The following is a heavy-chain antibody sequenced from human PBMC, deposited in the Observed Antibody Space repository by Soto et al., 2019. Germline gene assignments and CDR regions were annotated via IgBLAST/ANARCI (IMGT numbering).Heavy chain of an antibody. V-gene: IGHV3-53*01. CDR2: IYSDGRT. CDR3: ARGFNWFDP. J-gene: IGHJ5*02. Sequence: EVQVVESGGGFIQPGGSLRLSCAASGFTVSNNYMTWVRQAPGKGLEWVSLIYSDGRTYYADSVKGRFTMSRDNSKNTVYLKMNSRRAQDTAVYYCARGFNWFDPWGQGTLVTVSS. CDR1: GFTVSNNY.